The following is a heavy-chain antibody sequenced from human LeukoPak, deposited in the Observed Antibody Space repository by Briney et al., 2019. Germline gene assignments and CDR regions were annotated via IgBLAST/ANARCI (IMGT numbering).Heavy chain of an antibody. V-gene: IGHV3-64D*09. J-gene: IGHJ4*02. D-gene: IGHD1-1*01. CDR3: AMNWNCDY. CDR1: GFTFSNYD. CDR2: ITNNGVST. Sequence: PGGSLSLSCSAYGFTFSNYDLTWVRQAPGKGLEYVSVITNNGVSTYYADSVKGRFTISRDSSKSTLYLQMSSLRAEDTAMYYCAMNWNCDYWGQGTLVTASS.